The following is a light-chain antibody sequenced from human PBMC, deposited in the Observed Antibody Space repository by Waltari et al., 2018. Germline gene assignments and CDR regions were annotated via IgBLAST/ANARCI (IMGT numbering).Light chain of an antibody. CDR3: QQYGSSPPWT. V-gene: IGKV3-20*01. CDR1: QSVSSSY. Sequence: EIVLTQSPGTLSLSPGERATLSCRASQSVSSSYLAWYQQKPGQAPRPPIYGASSRATGSPDRFSGSGAGTDFTLTISRLEPEDFAVYYCQQYGSSPPWTFGQGTKVEIK. CDR2: GAS. J-gene: IGKJ1*01.